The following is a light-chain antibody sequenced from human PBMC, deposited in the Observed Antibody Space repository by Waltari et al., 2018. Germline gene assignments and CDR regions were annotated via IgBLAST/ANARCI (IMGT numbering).Light chain of an antibody. CDR1: RLGDKN. Sequence: SYELTQPPSVSVSPGETANIPCPGDRLGDKNVSWYQQKPGHSPVLLIYEDRTRPSGIPERFSGCNAGNTATLTIGETQAIDGAVYYCQAWVSNTYVFGTGTTVTVL. V-gene: IGLV3-1*01. CDR3: QAWVSNTYV. CDR2: EDR. J-gene: IGLJ1*01.